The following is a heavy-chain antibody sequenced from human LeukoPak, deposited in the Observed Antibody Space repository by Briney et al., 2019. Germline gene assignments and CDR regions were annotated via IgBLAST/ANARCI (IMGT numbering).Heavy chain of an antibody. V-gene: IGHV3-48*03. CDR3: ARVAVNEVN. Sequence: GGSLRLSCPAPGSTFSSYEMNWVRQAQGKGLEWVSYISSSGSTIYYADSVKGRFTISRDNAKNSLYLQMNSLRAEDTAVYYCARVAVNEVNWGQGTLVTVSS. D-gene: IGHD6-19*01. CDR1: GSTFSSYE. CDR2: ISSSGSTI. J-gene: IGHJ4*02.